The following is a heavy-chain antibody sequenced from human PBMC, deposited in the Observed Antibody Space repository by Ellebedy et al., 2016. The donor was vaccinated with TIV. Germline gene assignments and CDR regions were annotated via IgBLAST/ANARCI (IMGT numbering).Heavy chain of an antibody. CDR2: INHSGST. D-gene: IGHD5-24*01. CDR1: GGSFSGYY. V-gene: IGHV4-34*01. J-gene: IGHJ4*02. CDR3: ARDKVEMVPDY. Sequence: SETLSLTXAVYGGSFSGYYWSWIRQPPGKGLEWIGEINHSGSTNYNPSLKSRVTISVDTSKNQFSLKLSSVTAADTAVYYCARDKVEMVPDYWGQGTLVTVSS.